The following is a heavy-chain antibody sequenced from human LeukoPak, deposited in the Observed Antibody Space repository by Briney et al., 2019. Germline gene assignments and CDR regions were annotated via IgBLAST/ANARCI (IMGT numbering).Heavy chain of an antibody. CDR3: ARDAKLLGAFDL. CDR2: LYYSGST. Sequence: SETLFLTCTVSGGSISSYYWSWIRQPPGEKLEWIGYLYYSGSTNYNPSLGSRVTISADSSKNQFSLKLTSVTAADTAVYYCARDAKLLGAFDLWGPGTMVTVSS. J-gene: IGHJ3*01. V-gene: IGHV4-59*01. CDR1: GGSISSYY.